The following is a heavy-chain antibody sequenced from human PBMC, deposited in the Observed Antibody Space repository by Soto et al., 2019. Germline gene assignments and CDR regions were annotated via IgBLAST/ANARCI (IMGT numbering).Heavy chain of an antibody. Sequence: GGSLRLSCAASGFTFSSYAMHWVRQAPGKGLEWVAVISYDGSNKYYADSVKGRFTISRDNSKNTLYLQMNSLRAEDTAVYYCARGRSSIAARPSDAFDIWGQGTMVTVSS. CDR3: ARGRSSIAARPSDAFDI. J-gene: IGHJ3*02. CDR1: GFTFSSYA. CDR2: ISYDGSNK. V-gene: IGHV3-30*04. D-gene: IGHD6-6*01.